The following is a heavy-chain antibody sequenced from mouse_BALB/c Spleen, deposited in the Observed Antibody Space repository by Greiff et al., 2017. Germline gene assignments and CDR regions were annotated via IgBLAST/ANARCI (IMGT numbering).Heavy chain of an antibody. V-gene: IGHV1S137*01. Sequence: QVQLQQSGAELVRPGVSVKISCKGSGYTFTDYAMHWVKQSHAKSLEWIGVISTYYGDASYNQKFKGKATMTVDKSSSTAYMELARLTSEDSAIYYCARRLWKAMDYWGQGTSVTVSS. J-gene: IGHJ4*01. CDR1: GYTFTDYA. D-gene: IGHD3-1*01. CDR2: ISTYYGDA. CDR3: ARRLWKAMDY.